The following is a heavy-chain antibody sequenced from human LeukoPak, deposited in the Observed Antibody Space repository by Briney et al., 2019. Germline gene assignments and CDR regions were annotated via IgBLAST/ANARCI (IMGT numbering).Heavy chain of an antibody. CDR1: GGSISNYY. CDR2: IYYSGST. J-gene: IGHJ6*02. Sequence: SETLSLTCTVSGGSISNYYWSWIRQPPGKGLEWIGYIYYSGSTNYNPSLKSRVTISVDTSKNQFSLNLSSVTAADTAMYYCARDRSPEGYYDSSHWDYYHGMDVWGQGTTVTVSS. D-gene: IGHD3-22*01. V-gene: IGHV4-59*01. CDR3: ARDRSPEGYYDSSHWDYYHGMDV.